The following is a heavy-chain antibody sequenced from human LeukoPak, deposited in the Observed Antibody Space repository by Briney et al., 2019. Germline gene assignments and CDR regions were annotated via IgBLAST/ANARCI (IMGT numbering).Heavy chain of an antibody. J-gene: IGHJ6*04. Sequence: PSQTLSLTCTVSGGSISSGGYYWSWIRQHPGKGLEWIGYIYYSGSTYYNPSLKSRVTISVDTPKNQFSLKLSSVTAADTAVYYCARDRALYCSSTSCYVYGMDVWGKGTTVTVSS. V-gene: IGHV4-31*03. CDR3: ARDRALYCSSTSCYVYGMDV. D-gene: IGHD2-2*01. CDR2: IYYSGST. CDR1: GGSISSGGYY.